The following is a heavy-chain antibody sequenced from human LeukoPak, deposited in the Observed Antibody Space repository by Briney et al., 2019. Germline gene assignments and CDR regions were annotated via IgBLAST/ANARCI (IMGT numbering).Heavy chain of an antibody. J-gene: IGHJ4*02. CDR3: AKERPTRRYCSGGSCYSRYFDY. V-gene: IGHV3-23*01. CDR2: ISGSGGST. CDR1: GFTFSSYG. D-gene: IGHD2-15*01. Sequence: GGSLRLSCAASGFTFSSYGMSWVRQAPGKGLEWISAISGSGGSTYYTDSVKGRFTISRDNSKNTLYLQMNSLRAEDTAVHYCAKERPTRRYCSGGSCYSRYFDYWGQGTLVTVSS.